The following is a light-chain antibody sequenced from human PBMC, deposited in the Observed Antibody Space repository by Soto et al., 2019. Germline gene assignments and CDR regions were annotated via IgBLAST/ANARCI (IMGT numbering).Light chain of an antibody. CDR2: GAS. Sequence: EIVLTQSAGTLSLSPGERATLSCRASQSISNNYLAWYQQKPGQAPRFIIYGASTRATGIPDRFSGSGSGTDFTLTVSRLEPEDFAVYYCQQYGSSPLITFGQGTRLEIK. CDR1: QSISNNY. CDR3: QQYGSSPLIT. J-gene: IGKJ5*01. V-gene: IGKV3-20*01.